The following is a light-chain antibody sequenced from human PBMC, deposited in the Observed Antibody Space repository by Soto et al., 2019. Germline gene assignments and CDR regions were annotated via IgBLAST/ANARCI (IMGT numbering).Light chain of an antibody. CDR3: SSNVVGTNLKI. J-gene: IGLJ2*01. Sequence: QSALTQPPSASGSPGQSVTISCTGTYSDVGGSNYVSWYQQHPVKAPKLVIYEVIQRPSGVPDRFSGSRSGNTASLTVSRLQAEDEADYYCSSNVVGTNLKIFGGGTKLTVL. CDR1: YSDVGGSNY. CDR2: EVI. V-gene: IGLV2-8*01.